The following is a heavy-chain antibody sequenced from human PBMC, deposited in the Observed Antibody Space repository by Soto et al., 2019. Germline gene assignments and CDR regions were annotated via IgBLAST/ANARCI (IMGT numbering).Heavy chain of an antibody. CDR1: GFTFSSYS. D-gene: IGHD1-26*01. CDR2: ISSTTSHI. CDR3: AGHLASRYSDSWYKGWHIDY. Sequence: PGGSLRLSCAASGFTFSSYSMNWVRQAPGKGLEWVSSISSTTSHIYYTDSVQGRFTISRDNAKNSLYLQMDSLRAEDTAMYYCAGHLASRYSDSWYKGWHIDYWGQGTLVTVS. V-gene: IGHV3-21*01. J-gene: IGHJ4*02.